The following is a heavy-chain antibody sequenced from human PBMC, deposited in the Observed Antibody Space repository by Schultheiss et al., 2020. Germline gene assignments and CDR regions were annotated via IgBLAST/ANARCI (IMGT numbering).Heavy chain of an antibody. CDR2: IDSDGSST. J-gene: IGHJ3*01. V-gene: IGHV3-74*01. CDR1: GFTFRNSW. CDR3: VRPNRVDAFDL. Sequence: GGSLRLSCAASGFTFRNSWMHWVRQVPGRGLVWVARIDSDGSSTNYADFVKGRFTISRDNARDTLNLQLNSLGAEDTALYYCVRPNRVDAFDLWGQGTMVTVSS. D-gene: IGHD2-8*01.